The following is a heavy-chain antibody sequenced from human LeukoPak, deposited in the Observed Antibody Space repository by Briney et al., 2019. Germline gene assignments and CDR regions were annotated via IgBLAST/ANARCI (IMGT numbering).Heavy chain of an antibody. CDR2: TYYRSTWYN. Sequence: PSQTLSLTCAISGDSVSSNSVTWNWIRQSPSRGLEWLGRTYYRSTWYNDYAVSVRGRITVNPDTSKNQFSLHLNSVTPEDTAVYCCARRLTQYDCFDPWGQGIQVTVSS. CDR1: GDSVSSNSVT. J-gene: IGHJ5*02. CDR3: ARRLTQYDCFDP. V-gene: IGHV6-1*01. D-gene: IGHD2-2*01.